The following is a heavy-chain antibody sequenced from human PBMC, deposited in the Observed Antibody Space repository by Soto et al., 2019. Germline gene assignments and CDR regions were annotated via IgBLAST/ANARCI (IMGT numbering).Heavy chain of an antibody. CDR1: GLTFSNYT. Sequence: GGSLRLSCSASGLTFSNYTMSWVRKAPGRGLEWVSAISDSGGNTNYVDCVKGRFTISRDNSKNTLYLQMNRLRAEDTAVYYCAKDRIPGWYTHFDYWGQGTLVTVSS. D-gene: IGHD6-19*01. J-gene: IGHJ4*02. V-gene: IGHV3-23*01. CDR3: AKDRIPGWYTHFDY. CDR2: ISDSGGNT.